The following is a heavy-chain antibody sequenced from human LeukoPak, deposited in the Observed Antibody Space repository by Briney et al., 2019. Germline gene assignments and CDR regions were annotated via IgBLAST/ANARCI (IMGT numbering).Heavy chain of an antibody. V-gene: IGHV1-58*02. D-gene: IGHD3-3*01. CDR3: AAQRGASLHDFWSTRLFDP. J-gene: IGHJ5*02. Sequence: TSVKVSCKASGFTFHTSAMQWVRQARGQRLEWIGWIVLGSGNTVYSHKFHDRVIITRDRSTSTVYMELDSLGSEDTAVYYCAAQRGASLHDFWSTRLFDPWGQGTLVTVSS. CDR2: IVLGSGNT. CDR1: GFTFHTSA.